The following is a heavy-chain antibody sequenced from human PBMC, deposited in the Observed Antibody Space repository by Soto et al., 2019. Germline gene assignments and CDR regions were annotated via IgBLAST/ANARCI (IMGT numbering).Heavy chain of an antibody. V-gene: IGHV1-69*12. J-gene: IGHJ4*02. D-gene: IGHD5-12*01. Sequence: QVQLVQSGAEVKKPGSSVKVSCTASGDIFSGYSISWVRQAPGQGLEWMGGIIPLFGSTNYAPKFQGRVTITADQSTNTGYMALSSLKSEDTAVYYCARDLGTGYDSGDYWGQGTLVTVSS. CDR1: GDIFSGYS. CDR2: IIPLFGST. CDR3: ARDLGTGYDSGDY.